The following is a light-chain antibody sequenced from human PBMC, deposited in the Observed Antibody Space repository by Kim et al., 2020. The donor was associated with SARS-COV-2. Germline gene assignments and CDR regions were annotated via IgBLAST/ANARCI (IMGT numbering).Light chain of an antibody. CDR2: LNSDGSH. Sequence: ASIKLTCTLSSGERGYAIAWHQQQPEKGPRYLMKLNSDGSHSKGDGIPDRFSGSSSGAERYLTISSLQSEDEADYYCQTWGTGIWVFGGGTQLTVL. CDR3: QTWGTGIWV. CDR1: SGERGYA. V-gene: IGLV4-69*01. J-gene: IGLJ3*02.